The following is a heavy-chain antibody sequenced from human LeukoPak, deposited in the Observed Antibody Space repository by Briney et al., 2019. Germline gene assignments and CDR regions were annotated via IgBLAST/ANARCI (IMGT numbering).Heavy chain of an antibody. D-gene: IGHD2/OR15-2a*01. J-gene: IGHJ1*01. CDR2: ISTTGLST. CDR3: AKGLISTTWTNFQE. Sequence: GGSLRLSCAASGLTFSNYAMSWVRQAPGKGLEWVSTISTTGLSTYYADSVKGRFTLSRDNSKNTLYLQMNNLRAEDTAIYYCAKGLISTTWTNFQELGPGNLVTVSS. CDR1: GLTFSNYA. V-gene: IGHV3-23*01.